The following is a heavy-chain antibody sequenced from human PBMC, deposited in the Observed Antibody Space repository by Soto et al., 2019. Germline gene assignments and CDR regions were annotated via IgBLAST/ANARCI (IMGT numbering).Heavy chain of an antibody. V-gene: IGHV1-69*01. Sequence: QVQLVQSGAEVKKPGSSVKVSCKASGGTFNSYGFSWVRQAPGQGLEWMGGIIPMFGIGNYAQKFQGRVTITADESTSTTYMELSSLRSEDTAVYYCGREGGHYDGSFGLEFWGQGTLVTVSS. D-gene: IGHD3-22*01. CDR1: GGTFNSYG. J-gene: IGHJ4*02. CDR2: IIPMFGIG. CDR3: GREGGHYDGSFGLEF.